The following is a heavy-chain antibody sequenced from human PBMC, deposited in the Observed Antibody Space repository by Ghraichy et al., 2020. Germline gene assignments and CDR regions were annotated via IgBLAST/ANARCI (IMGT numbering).Heavy chain of an antibody. CDR3: ARDFPYSSSWLRYGMDV. CDR2: INSDGSST. D-gene: IGHD6-13*01. J-gene: IGHJ6*02. CDR1: GFTFSSYW. V-gene: IGHV3-74*01. Sequence: GSLRLSCAASGFTFSSYWMHWVRQAPGKGLVWVSRINSDGSSTSYADSVKGRFTISRDNAKNTLYLQMNSLRAEDTAVYYCARDFPYSSSWLRYGMDVWGQGTTVTVSS.